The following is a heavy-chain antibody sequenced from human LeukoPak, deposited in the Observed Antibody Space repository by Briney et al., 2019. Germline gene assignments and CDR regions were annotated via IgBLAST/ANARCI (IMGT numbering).Heavy chain of an antibody. CDR2: IIPIFGTA. Sequence: ASVKVSCKASGGTFSSYAISWVRQAPGQGLEWMGGIIPIFGTANYAQKFQGRVTITADKSTSTAYIELSSLRSEDTAVYYCASGDYDYVWGSYRDVDYWGQGTLVTVSS. J-gene: IGHJ4*02. V-gene: IGHV1-69*06. D-gene: IGHD3-16*02. CDR1: GGTFSSYA. CDR3: ASGDYDYVWGSYRDVDY.